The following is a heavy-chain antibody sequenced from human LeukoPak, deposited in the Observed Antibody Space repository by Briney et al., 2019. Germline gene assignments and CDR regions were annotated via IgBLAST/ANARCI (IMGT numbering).Heavy chain of an antibody. D-gene: IGHD6-13*01. J-gene: IGHJ4*02. CDR1: DGGITGYY. Sequence: PSETLSLTCSVSDGGITGYYWGWIRQPPGKGLEGIGHIYSASANYTPSLKSRLTISVDTSNNQFSLRLNSVTAADTALYYCARGYSTSWTYYLDHWGQGALVTVSS. CDR3: ARGYSTSWTYYLDH. V-gene: IGHV4-59*01. CDR2: IYSASA.